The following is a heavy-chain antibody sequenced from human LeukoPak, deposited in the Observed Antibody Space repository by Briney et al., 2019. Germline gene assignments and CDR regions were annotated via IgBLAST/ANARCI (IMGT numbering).Heavy chain of an antibody. J-gene: IGHJ3*02. CDR3: ARDRNYDFWSGTTRDAFDI. CDR1: GFTFSSYS. V-gene: IGHV3-21*01. Sequence: GGSLRLSCAASGFTFSSYSMNWVRQAPGKGLEWVSSISSSSGYIYYADSVKGRFTISRDNAKNSLYLQMNSLRAEDTAVYYCARDRNYDFWSGTTRDAFDIWGQGTMVTVSS. CDR2: ISSSSGYI. D-gene: IGHD3-3*01.